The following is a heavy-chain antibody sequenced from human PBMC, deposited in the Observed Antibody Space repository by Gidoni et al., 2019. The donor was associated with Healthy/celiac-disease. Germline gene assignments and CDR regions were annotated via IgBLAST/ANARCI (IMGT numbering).Heavy chain of an antibody. CDR2: INTNTGNP. CDR3: ARVGGGYYDFWSGYPSDY. V-gene: IGHV7-4-1*02. Sequence: AQPVQPGSELKKPGAAVKVSCKASGYTFTSHAMNWVRQAPGQGLEWMGWINTNTGNPTYAQGCTGRFVFSLDTSVSTADLQISSLKAEDTAVYYCARVGGGYYDFWSGYPSDYWGQGTLVTVAS. CDR1: GYTFTSHA. D-gene: IGHD3-3*01. J-gene: IGHJ4*02.